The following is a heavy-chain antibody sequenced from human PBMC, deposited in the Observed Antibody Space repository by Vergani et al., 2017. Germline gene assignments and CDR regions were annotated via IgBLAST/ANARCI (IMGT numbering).Heavy chain of an antibody. D-gene: IGHD3-22*01. Sequence: QVQLAQSGAEVKKPGSSVKVSCKASGGTFSSYAISWVRQAPGQGLEWMGGIIPIFGTANYAQKFQGRVTITADESTSTAYMELSSLRSEDTAVYYCARISYDSSGFYYYGMDVWGQGTTVTVSS. CDR1: GGTFSSYA. CDR2: IIPIFGTA. V-gene: IGHV1-69*01. J-gene: IGHJ6*02. CDR3: ARISYDSSGFYYYGMDV.